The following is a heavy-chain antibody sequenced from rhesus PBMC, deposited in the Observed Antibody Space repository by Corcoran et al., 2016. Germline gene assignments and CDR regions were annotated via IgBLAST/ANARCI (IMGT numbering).Heavy chain of an antibody. CDR3: AREGTGGYSSWTSYWYFDI. D-gene: IGHD6-13*01. CDR1: GGSNSRNY. V-gene: IGHV4-173*01. J-gene: IGHJ2*01. Sequence: QLQLQESGPGLVKPSETLSLTCAVSGGSNSRNYLSWIRQPPGQGLEWIGRISGSGGSTDYNPSLKSRVTISTDTSKNQFSLKLSSVTAADTAVYYCAREGTGGYSSWTSYWYFDIWGPGTPITISS. CDR2: ISGSGGST.